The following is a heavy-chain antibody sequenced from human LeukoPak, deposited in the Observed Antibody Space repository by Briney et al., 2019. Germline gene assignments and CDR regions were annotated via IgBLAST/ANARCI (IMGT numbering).Heavy chain of an antibody. J-gene: IGHJ4*02. CDR3: ARVGSTAEAGTPDY. Sequence: GGSLRLSRAASGFTFSDYYMSWIRQAPGKGLEWLSYISRSGSHTPYADSVKGRFTVSRDNAKNSLSLELNSLRVDDTAIYYCARVGSTAEAGTPDYWGQRTLVTVSS. CDR1: GFTFSDYY. D-gene: IGHD6-13*01. V-gene: IGHV3-11*06. CDR2: ISRSGSHT.